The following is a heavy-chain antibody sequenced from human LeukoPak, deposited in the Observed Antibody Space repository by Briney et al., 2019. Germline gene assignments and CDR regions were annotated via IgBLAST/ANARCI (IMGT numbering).Heavy chain of an antibody. J-gene: IGHJ2*01. D-gene: IGHD3-22*01. V-gene: IGHV4-30-2*01. CDR3: ARGPYYYDSSGYKPNWYFDL. Sequence: SETLSLTCAVSGGSISSGGYSWSWIRQPPGTGLEWIGYIYHSGSTYYNPSPKSRVTISVDRSKNQFSLKLSSVTAADTAMYYCARGPYYYDSSGYKPNWYFDLWGRGTLVTVSS. CDR2: IYHSGST. CDR1: GGSISSGGYS.